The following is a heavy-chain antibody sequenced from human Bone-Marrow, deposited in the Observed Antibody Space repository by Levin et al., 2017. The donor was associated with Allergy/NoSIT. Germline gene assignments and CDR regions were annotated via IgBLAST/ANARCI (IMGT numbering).Heavy chain of an antibody. Sequence: ASVKVSCKASGYTFAAYQMHWVRQAPGQGLEWMGRINPNSGGTKYAQSFQGRVTLTRDSSISTAYMELSRLRSDDTAIYYCARAWSGYYSNYYYYYMDVWGKGTTVTVSS. D-gene: IGHD3-3*01. CDR1: GYTFAAYQ. CDR3: ARAWSGYYSNYYYYYMDV. V-gene: IGHV1-2*06. J-gene: IGHJ6*03. CDR2: INPNSGGT.